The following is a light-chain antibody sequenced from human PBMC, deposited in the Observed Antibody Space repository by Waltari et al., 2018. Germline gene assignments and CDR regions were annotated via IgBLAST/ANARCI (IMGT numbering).Light chain of an antibody. Sequence: DIQMTQSPSSLSASVGDRVTSTCRATQSINKYLNWYQHKPARAPKLLMYPASTLPHRVPSRFTGGGSGTHFTLTLTRLQPEDFATYYCQQTFSIPRSSFGQGTKLEIK. V-gene: IGKV1-39*01. J-gene: IGKJ2*01. CDR3: QQTFSIPRSS. CDR2: PAS. CDR1: QSINKY.